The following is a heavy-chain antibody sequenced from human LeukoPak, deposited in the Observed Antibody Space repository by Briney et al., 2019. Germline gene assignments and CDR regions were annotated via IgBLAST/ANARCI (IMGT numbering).Heavy chain of an antibody. CDR1: GYTFTDYY. Sequence: ASVKVSCKASGYTFTDYYMHWVRQAPGQGLEWMGWINPNSGGTNYAQKFQGRVTMTREMSISTVYVELSRLRSDDTAVYSCARGGTVVRGADDALDIWGQGTMVTVS. CDR3: ARGGTVVRGADDALDI. D-gene: IGHD3-10*01. V-gene: IGHV1-2*02. CDR2: INPNSGGT. J-gene: IGHJ3*02.